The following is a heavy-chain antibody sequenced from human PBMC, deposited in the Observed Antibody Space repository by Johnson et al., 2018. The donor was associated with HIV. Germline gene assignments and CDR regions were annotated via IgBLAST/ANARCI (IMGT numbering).Heavy chain of an antibody. V-gene: IGHV3-66*02. CDR3: AKETRDSRSAFDI. CDR2: INWNGVRT. CDR1: GFTVSSNY. D-gene: IGHD3-22*01. Sequence: VQLVESGGGLVQPGGSLRLSCAASGFTVSSNYMSWVRQAPGKGLEWVSGINWNGVRTGYLDSMKGRFTISRDNSKKTLYLQMNSLRPEDTAVYYCAKETRDSRSAFDIWGQGTMVTVSS. J-gene: IGHJ3*02.